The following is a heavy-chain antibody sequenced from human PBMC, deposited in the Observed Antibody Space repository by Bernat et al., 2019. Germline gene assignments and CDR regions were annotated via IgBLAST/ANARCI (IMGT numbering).Heavy chain of an antibody. Sequence: QVQLVESGGGVVQPGRSLRLSCAASGFTFSSYGMHWVRQAPGKGLEWVAVIWYDGSNKYYADSVKGRFTISRDNSKNTLYLQMNSLRAEDTAVYYCARDRDYPTAFDYWGQGTLVTVSS. CDR3: ARDRDYPTAFDY. J-gene: IGHJ4*02. V-gene: IGHV3-30*19. D-gene: IGHD4-11*01. CDR1: GFTFSSYG. CDR2: IWYDGSNK.